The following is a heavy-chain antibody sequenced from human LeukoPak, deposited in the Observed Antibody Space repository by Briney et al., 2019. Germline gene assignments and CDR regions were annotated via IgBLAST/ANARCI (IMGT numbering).Heavy chain of an antibody. J-gene: IGHJ6*03. Sequence: SETLSLTCAVYGGSFSGYYWSWIRQPPGKGLEWIGEINHSGSTNYNPSLKSRVTISVDTSKNQFSLKLSSVTAADTAVYYCAKSSSGYYVYYYYMDVWGKGTTVTISS. CDR2: INHSGST. D-gene: IGHD3-22*01. CDR1: GGSFSGYY. CDR3: AKSSSGYYVYYYYMDV. V-gene: IGHV4-34*01.